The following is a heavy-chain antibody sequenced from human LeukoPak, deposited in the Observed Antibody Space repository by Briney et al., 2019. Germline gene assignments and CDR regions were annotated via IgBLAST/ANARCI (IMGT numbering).Heavy chain of an antibody. CDR3: ARGPRSGLLWFGEFYYYGMAV. Sequence: SETLSLTCAVYGGSFSGYYWSWIRQPPGKGLEGIGEINHSGSTNYNPSLKSRVTISVDTSKNQFSLKLSSVTAADTAVYYCARGPRSGLLWFGEFYYYGMAVWGQGTTVTVSS. J-gene: IGHJ6*02. CDR2: INHSGST. D-gene: IGHD3-10*01. CDR1: GGSFSGYY. V-gene: IGHV4-34*01.